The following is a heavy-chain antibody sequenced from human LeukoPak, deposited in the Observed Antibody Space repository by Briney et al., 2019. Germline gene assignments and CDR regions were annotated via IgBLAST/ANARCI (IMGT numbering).Heavy chain of an antibody. Sequence: ASVKVSCKASGYTFSSYSMNWVRQAPGKGLEWVSYISSSSSTIYYADSMKGRFTISRVNAKNSLYLQMNSLRAEDTAVYYCARDRSSIATRPNAFDIWGQGTMVTVSS. D-gene: IGHD6-6*01. CDR2: ISSSSSTI. V-gene: IGHV3-48*01. J-gene: IGHJ3*02. CDR1: GYTFSSYS. CDR3: ARDRSSIATRPNAFDI.